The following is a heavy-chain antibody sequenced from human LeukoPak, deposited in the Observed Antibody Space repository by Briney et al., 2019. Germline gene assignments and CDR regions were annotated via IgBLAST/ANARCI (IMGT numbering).Heavy chain of an antibody. D-gene: IGHD2-15*01. CDR1: GYTFTGYY. J-gene: IGHJ4*02. CDR3: ARDCSGGSCYQFDY. CDR2: INPNSGGT. Sequence: ASVKVSCKASGYTFTGYYMHWVRQAPGQGLEWMGWINPNSGGTNYAQKFRGRVTMTRDTSISTAYMELSRLRSDDTAVYYCARDCSGGSCYQFDYWGQGTLVTVSS. V-gene: IGHV1-2*02.